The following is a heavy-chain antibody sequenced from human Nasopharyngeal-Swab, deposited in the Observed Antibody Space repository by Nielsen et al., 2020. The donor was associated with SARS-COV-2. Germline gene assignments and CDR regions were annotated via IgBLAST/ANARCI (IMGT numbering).Heavy chain of an antibody. CDR3: ARGQGEY. CDR2: IKEDGSQK. D-gene: IGHD1-26*01. CDR1: GFTFNTYW. V-gene: IGHV3-7*03. Sequence: GGSLRLSCAASGFTFNTYWMNWARQAPGMGLEWVANIKEDGSQKNYADSVKGRFTISRDNSKNSLYLQMNSLRAEDTAIYYCARGQGEYWGQGTLVTVSS. J-gene: IGHJ4*02.